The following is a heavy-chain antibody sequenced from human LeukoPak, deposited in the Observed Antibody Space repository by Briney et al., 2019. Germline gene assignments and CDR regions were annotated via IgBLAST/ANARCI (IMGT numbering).Heavy chain of an antibody. CDR3: ARGGPAAGRFDY. Sequence: PGGSLRLSCAASGFTFSDHYIDWVRQAPGKGLEWVGRSRDKGNSYTTAYAASVRGRFTISRDDSKNSLYLQMNSLKIEDTAVYYCARGGPAAGRFDYWGQGTLVTVSS. J-gene: IGHJ4*02. CDR1: GFTFSDHY. V-gene: IGHV3-72*01. CDR2: SRDKGNSYTT. D-gene: IGHD6-13*01.